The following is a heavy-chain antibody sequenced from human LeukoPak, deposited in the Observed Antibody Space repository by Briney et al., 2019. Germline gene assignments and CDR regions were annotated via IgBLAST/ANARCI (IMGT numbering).Heavy chain of an antibody. CDR3: AKDGKTGYGMDV. D-gene: IGHD4-23*01. V-gene: IGHV3-30*18. CDR2: ISYDGSNK. Sequence: GGSLRLYCAGYGFTFSSYGMQWVGQAPGKGLEGVAVISYDGSNKDYADSVKGRFTISRDNSKNTLYLQMNSLRAEDTAVYYCAKDGKTGYGMDVWGKGTTVTVSS. CDR1: GFTFSSYG. J-gene: IGHJ6*04.